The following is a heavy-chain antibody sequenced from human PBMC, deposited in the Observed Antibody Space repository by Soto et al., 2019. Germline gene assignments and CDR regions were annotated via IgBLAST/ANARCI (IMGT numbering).Heavy chain of an antibody. CDR3: ARHSYCSSTSCYRWDYYGMDV. Sequence: SQTRSLTCAISGDSVSSNSAAWNWIRQSPSRGLEWLGRTYYRSKWYNDYAVSVKSRITINPDTSKNQFSLQLNSVTPEDTAVYYCARHSYCSSTSCYRWDYYGMDVWGQGTTVTVSS. D-gene: IGHD2-2*02. J-gene: IGHJ6*02. CDR2: TYYRSKWYN. CDR1: GDSVSSNSAA. V-gene: IGHV6-1*01.